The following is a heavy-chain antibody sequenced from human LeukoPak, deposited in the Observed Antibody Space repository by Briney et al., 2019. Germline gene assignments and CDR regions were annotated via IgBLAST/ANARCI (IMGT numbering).Heavy chain of an antibody. D-gene: IGHD6-19*01. V-gene: IGHV3-33*08. CDR1: GFTFSSYG. Sequence: GGSLRLSCAASGFTFSSYGMHWVRQAPGKGLEWVAVIWYDGSNKYYADSVKGRFTISRDNSKNTLYLQMNSLRAEDTAVYYCARDELAVAKKGFLDYWGQGTLVTVSS. CDR3: ARDELAVAKKGFLDY. J-gene: IGHJ4*02. CDR2: IWYDGSNK.